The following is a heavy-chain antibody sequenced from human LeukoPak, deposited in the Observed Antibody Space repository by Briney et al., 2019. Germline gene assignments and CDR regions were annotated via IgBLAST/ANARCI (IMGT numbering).Heavy chain of an antibody. CDR1: GFTFNRYW. D-gene: IGHD2-2*02. J-gene: IGHJ4*02. V-gene: IGHV3-7*01. CDR3: ARAQSIVVVPAAIPSDY. CDR2: IKEDGNEK. Sequence: PGGSLRLSCAPSGFTFNRYWMSWVRQAPGKGLEWVANIKEDGNEKYYVESVKGRFTISRDNANSSLYLQMNSLRAEDTAVYYCARAQSIVVVPAAIPSDYWGQGTLVVVSS.